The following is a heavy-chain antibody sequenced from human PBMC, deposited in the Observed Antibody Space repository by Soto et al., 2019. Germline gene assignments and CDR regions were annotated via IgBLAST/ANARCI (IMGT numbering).Heavy chain of an antibody. CDR3: ARARQYYDCELDP. D-gene: IGHD3-9*01. V-gene: IGHV4-59*12. CDR1: GGSISSYY. J-gene: IGHJ5*02. Sequence: PSETLSLTCTVSGGSISSYYWSWIRQPPGKGLEWIGYIYYSGSTNYNPSLKSRVTISLDTSENQFSLELTSVTAADTAIYYCARARQYYDCELDPWGQGTLVTVSS. CDR2: IYYSGST.